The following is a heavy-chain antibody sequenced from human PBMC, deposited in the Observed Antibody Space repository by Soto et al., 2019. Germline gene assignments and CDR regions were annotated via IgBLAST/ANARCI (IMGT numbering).Heavy chain of an antibody. D-gene: IGHD1-1*01. Sequence: QVQLVESGGGVVQPGRSLRLSCAASGFIFSSYGMHWVRQAPGKGLEWVAVISYDGINKYYSDSVKGRFTISRDNSKNTLDLQMNSLRAEDTAVYYCATSVYNWNDGFFDYWGQGTLVTVSS. V-gene: IGHV3-30*03. CDR3: ATSVYNWNDGFFDY. J-gene: IGHJ4*02. CDR1: GFIFSSYG. CDR2: ISYDGINK.